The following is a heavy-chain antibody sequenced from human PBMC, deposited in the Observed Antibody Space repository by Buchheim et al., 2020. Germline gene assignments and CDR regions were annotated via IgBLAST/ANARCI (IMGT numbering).Heavy chain of an antibody. Sequence: EVQLVESGGGLVQPGGSLRLSCAASGFTFSSYWMHWVRQAPGKGLVWVSRINSDGSSTSYADSVKGRFTISRDNATNTLYLQMNSLRAEDTAVYYCARVARTYYDFWSGYLKSNYYGMDVWGQGTT. V-gene: IGHV3-74*01. CDR1: GFTFSSYW. CDR2: INSDGSST. CDR3: ARVARTYYDFWSGYLKSNYYGMDV. D-gene: IGHD3-3*01. J-gene: IGHJ6*02.